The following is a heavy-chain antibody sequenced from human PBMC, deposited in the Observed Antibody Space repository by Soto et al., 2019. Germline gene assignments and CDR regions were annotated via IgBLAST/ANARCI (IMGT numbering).Heavy chain of an antibody. V-gene: IGHV4-59*08. Sequence: SETLSLTCTVSGGYISSYYWSWIRRPPGKGLEWIGYIYYSGSTNYNPSLKSRVTISVDTSKNQFSLKLSSVTAADTAVYYCARGACSSTSCYLYMDVWGKGTTVTVS. CDR2: IYYSGST. D-gene: IGHD2-2*01. CDR3: ARGACSSTSCYLYMDV. J-gene: IGHJ6*03. CDR1: GGYISSYY.